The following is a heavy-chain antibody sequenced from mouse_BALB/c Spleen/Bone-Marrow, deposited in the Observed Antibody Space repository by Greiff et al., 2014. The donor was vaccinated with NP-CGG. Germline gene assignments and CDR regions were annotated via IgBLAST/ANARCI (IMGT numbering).Heavy chain of an antibody. CDR1: GFTFSNYW. CDR3: TSITPWFAY. Sequence: DVHLVESGGGLVQPGGSMKLSCVASGFTFSNYWMNWVRQSPEKGLEWVAEIRLKSNNYATHYAESVKGRFTISRDDSKSSVYLQMNNLRAEDTGIYYCTSITPWFAYWGQGTLVTVSA. D-gene: IGHD1-1*01. J-gene: IGHJ3*01. V-gene: IGHV6-6*02. CDR2: IRLKSNNYAT.